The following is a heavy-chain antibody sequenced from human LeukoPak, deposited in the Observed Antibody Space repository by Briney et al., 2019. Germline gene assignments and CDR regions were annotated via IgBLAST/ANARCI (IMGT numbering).Heavy chain of an antibody. Sequence: GESLKISCKGSGYSFTSYWIGWMRQMPGKGLEWMGIIYPGDSDTRYSPSFQGQVTISADKSISTAYLQWSSLKASDTAMYYCARGSEHPHQSYDFWSGYPNGYYFDYWGQGTLVTVSS. D-gene: IGHD3-3*01. V-gene: IGHV5-51*01. CDR2: IYPGDSDT. CDR1: GYSFTSYW. J-gene: IGHJ4*02. CDR3: ARGSEHPHQSYDFWSGYPNGYYFDY.